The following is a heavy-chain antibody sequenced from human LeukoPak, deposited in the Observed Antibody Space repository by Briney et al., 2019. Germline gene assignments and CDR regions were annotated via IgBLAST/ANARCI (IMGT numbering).Heavy chain of an antibody. CDR1: GFTFSSYW. CDR3: ARDKYSSSNGFDY. Sequence: GGSLRLSCAASGFTFSSYWMSWVRQAPGKGLEWVANIKQDGSEKYYVDSVKGRFTISRDNAKNSLYLQMNSLRAEDTAVCYCARDKYSSSNGFDYWGQGTLVTVSS. CDR2: IKQDGSEK. J-gene: IGHJ4*02. V-gene: IGHV3-7*01. D-gene: IGHD6-6*01.